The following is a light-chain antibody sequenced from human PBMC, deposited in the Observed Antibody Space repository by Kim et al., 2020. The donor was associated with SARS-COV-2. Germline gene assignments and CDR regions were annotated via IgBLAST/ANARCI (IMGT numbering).Light chain of an antibody. J-gene: IGLJ3*02. CDR2: GNS. CDR3: QTYDSSLRGSEV. CDR1: SSNIGAGYD. Sequence: VTSSCTGSSSNIGAGYDVHWYQQLPGTAPKLLIDGNSNRPSGVPDRFSGSKSGTSASLAITGLQAEDEADYYCQTYDSSLRGSEVFGGGTQLTVL. V-gene: IGLV1-40*01.